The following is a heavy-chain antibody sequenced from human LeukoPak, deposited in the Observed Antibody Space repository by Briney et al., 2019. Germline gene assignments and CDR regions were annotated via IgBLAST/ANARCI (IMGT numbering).Heavy chain of an antibody. V-gene: IGHV4-59*01. CDR1: GGSISSYY. J-gene: IGHJ4*02. CDR3: ARIYYDSSAYYPPGN. D-gene: IGHD3-22*01. Sequence: SETLSLTCTVSGGSISSYYWSWIRQPPGKGLEWIGYISYSGSTNYNPSLKSRIFMSVDTSKNQFSLKLSSVTAADTAVYYCARIYYDSSAYYPPGNWGQGTLVTVSS. CDR2: ISYSGST.